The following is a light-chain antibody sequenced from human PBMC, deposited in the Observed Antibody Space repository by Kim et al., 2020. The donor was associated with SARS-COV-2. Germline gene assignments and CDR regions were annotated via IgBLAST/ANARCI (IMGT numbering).Light chain of an antibody. CDR3: QQRSSWPDT. V-gene: IGKV3-11*01. CDR1: QSVSSY. CDR2: GAP. Sequence: EIVLTQSPATLSLSPGERATLSCRASQSVSSYLAWYQQKPGQAPRLLIYGAPNRAIGAPARFSGSGSGTDFTLTISSLEPEDFAVYYCQQRSSWPDTFGQGTRLEIK. J-gene: IGKJ5*01.